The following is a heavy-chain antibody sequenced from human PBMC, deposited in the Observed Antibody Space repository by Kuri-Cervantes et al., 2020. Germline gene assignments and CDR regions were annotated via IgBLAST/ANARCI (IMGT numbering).Heavy chain of an antibody. J-gene: IGHJ1*01. D-gene: IGHD3-9*01. CDR3: ATGVDDILTGPPPGFQH. CDR1: GYTFTSYY. CDR2: INPSGGST. V-gene: IGHV1-46*01. Sequence: ASVKVSCKASGYTFTSYYMHWVRQAPGQGLEWMGIINPSGGSTSYAQKFQGRVTITADESTSTAYMELSSLRSEDTAVYYCATGVDDILTGPPPGFQHWGQGTLVTVSS.